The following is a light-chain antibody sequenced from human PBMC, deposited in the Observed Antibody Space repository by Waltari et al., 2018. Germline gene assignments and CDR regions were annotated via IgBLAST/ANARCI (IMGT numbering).Light chain of an antibody. CDR2: DAS. CDR1: QDSTNY. CDR3: QQYENLPLT. Sequence: DIQMTQSPSSLSASVGDRVTITCQASQDSTNYLNWYQQKPGKAPKLLIYDASNLETGVPSRFSGSGSGTDFTFTISSLQPEDIATYYCQQYENLPLTFGGGTK. V-gene: IGKV1-33*01. J-gene: IGKJ4*01.